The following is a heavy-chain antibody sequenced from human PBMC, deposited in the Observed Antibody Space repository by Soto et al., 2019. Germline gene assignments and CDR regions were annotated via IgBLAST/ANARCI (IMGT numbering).Heavy chain of an antibody. CDR3: ARMGSSSPPYYYGMDV. CDR1: GGTFSSYA. Sequence: ASVKVSCKASGGTFSSYAISWVRQAPGQGLEWMGGIIPIFGTANYAQKFQGRVTITADKSTSTAYMELSSLRSEDTAVYYCARMGSSSPPYYYGMDVWGQGTTVTVSS. D-gene: IGHD6-13*01. CDR2: IIPIFGTA. V-gene: IGHV1-69*06. J-gene: IGHJ6*02.